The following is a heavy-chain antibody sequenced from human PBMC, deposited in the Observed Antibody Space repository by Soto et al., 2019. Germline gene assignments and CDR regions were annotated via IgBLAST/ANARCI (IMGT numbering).Heavy chain of an antibody. CDR3: AKNQGVELVPLATVDWFDP. CDR2: ISGSGFKK. J-gene: IGHJ5*02. D-gene: IGHD1-26*01. Sequence: SLRLSCAASGFIFENFGMSWVRQAPGKGLEWISSISGSGFKKYYADSVKGRFTISRDNSKSTVYLELNNLSAEDTAVYHCAKNQGVELVPLATVDWFDPWGQGSVVTVSS. CDR1: GFIFENFG. V-gene: IGHV3-23*01.